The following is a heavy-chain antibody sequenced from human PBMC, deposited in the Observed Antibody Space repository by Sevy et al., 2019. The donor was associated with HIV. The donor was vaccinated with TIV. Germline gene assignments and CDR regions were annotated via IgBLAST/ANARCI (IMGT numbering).Heavy chain of an antibody. Sequence: GGSLRLSCAASGFTFSSYAMSWVRQAPGKGLEWVSAIGGSGGSTYYADSVKGRFTISRDNSKNTLYLQMNSLRAEDTAVYYCAKRDYGDYGAFDIWGQGTMVTVSS. CDR2: IGGSGGST. CDR1: GFTFSSYA. CDR3: AKRDYGDYGAFDI. J-gene: IGHJ3*02. D-gene: IGHD4-17*01. V-gene: IGHV3-23*01.